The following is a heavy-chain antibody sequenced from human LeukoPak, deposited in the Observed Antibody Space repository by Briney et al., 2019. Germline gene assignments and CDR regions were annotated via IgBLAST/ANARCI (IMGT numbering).Heavy chain of an antibody. Sequence: SGTLSLTCTVSGGSISSSSYYWGWIRQPPGKGLEWIGSIHYSGSTYYNPSLKSRVTISGDTSKNQFSLKLSSVTAADTAVYYCYICSSTSCYRYWGQGTLVTVAS. V-gene: IGHV4-39*01. CDR2: IHYSGST. J-gene: IGHJ4*02. CDR1: GGSISSSSYY. D-gene: IGHD2-2*01. CDR3: YICSSTSCYRY.